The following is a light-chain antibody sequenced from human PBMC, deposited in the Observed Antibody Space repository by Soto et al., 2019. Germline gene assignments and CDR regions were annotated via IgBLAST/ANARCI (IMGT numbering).Light chain of an antibody. CDR2: VNRDGSH. V-gene: IGLV4-69*01. CDR1: SGHSTYA. CDR3: QTWGTGIRA. J-gene: IGLJ3*02. Sequence: QPVLTQSPSASASLGASVKLTCTLSSGHSTYAIAWHQQQPEKGPRYLMKVNRDGSHSQGDGIPDRFSGSSSGAERYLTISSLQSEDEADYYCQTWGTGIRAFGGGTKLTVL.